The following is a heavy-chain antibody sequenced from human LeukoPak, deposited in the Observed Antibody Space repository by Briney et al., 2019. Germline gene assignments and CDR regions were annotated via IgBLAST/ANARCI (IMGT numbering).Heavy chain of an antibody. CDR3: ARDITLTRGGRSDY. Sequence: GGSLRLSCAASGFTFSSYWMYWVRQAPGKGLVWVSRINTDGRTTNYADSVKGRFTISRDNAKNTLYLQMNSLRAEDTAVYYCARDITLTRGGRSDYWGHGTLVTVSA. J-gene: IGHJ4*01. CDR2: INTDGRTT. V-gene: IGHV3-74*01. D-gene: IGHD3-10*01. CDR1: GFTFSSYW.